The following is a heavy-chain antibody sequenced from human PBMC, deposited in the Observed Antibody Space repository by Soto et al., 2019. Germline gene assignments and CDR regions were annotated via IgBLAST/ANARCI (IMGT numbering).Heavy chain of an antibody. CDR2: IRGTSSYT. D-gene: IGHD2-2*01. CDR3: ARDARGCRSTRCYRAHFYYGMDV. V-gene: IGHV3-11*06. J-gene: IGHJ6*02. CDR1: GFTFSDYD. Sequence: QVQLVESGGGLVKPGGSLRLSCAGSGFTFSDYDMSWIRQAQGKGLEWVSYIRGTSSYTNYADSVKGRFTISRDNAKNSLYLQITNLTAEDTAVYLCARDARGCRSTRCYRAHFYYGMDVWGQGTTVTVSS.